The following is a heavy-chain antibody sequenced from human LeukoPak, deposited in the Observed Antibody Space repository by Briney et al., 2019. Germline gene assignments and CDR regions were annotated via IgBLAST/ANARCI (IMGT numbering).Heavy chain of an antibody. D-gene: IGHD6-19*01. CDR2: INTDGTVT. V-gene: IGHV3-74*01. J-gene: IGHJ4*02. CDR1: GFTFSKYW. CDR3: ATKQWLAPPPDS. Sequence: PGGSLRLSCAASGFTFSKYWMLWVRQAPGKGRESVSRINTDGTVTTYADSVKGRFTVSRGNADNTMFLQMNSVRDEDTAVYYCATKQWLAPPPDSWGQGTPVTVSS.